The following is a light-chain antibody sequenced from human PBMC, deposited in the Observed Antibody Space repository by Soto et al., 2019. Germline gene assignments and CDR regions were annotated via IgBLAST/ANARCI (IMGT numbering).Light chain of an antibody. CDR3: SSYTSSSTLVV. J-gene: IGLJ2*01. V-gene: IGLV2-14*01. CDR1: SSDVGGYNY. CDR2: EVS. Sequence: QSALTQPASVSGSPGQSITISCTGTSSDVGGYNYVSWYQQHPGKAPKLMIYEVSNRPSGVSNRFSGSKSGNTASLTISGXXXXXXXXXYXSSYTSSSTLVVFGGGTKVTVL.